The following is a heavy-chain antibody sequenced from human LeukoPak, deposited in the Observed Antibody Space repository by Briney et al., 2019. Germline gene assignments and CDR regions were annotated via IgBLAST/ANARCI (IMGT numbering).Heavy chain of an antibody. Sequence: ASVKVPCKASGYTFTGYYMHWVRQAPGQGLEWMGWINPNSGGTNYAQKFQGRVTMTRDTSISTAYMELSRLRSDDTAVYYCAREGTASSSPNWFDPWGQGTLVTVSS. CDR2: INPNSGGT. CDR1: GYTFTGYY. V-gene: IGHV1-2*02. J-gene: IGHJ5*02. D-gene: IGHD6-13*01. CDR3: AREGTASSSPNWFDP.